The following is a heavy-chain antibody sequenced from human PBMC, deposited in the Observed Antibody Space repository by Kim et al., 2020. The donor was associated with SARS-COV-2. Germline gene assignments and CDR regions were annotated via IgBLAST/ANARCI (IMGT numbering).Heavy chain of an antibody. CDR2: IWYDGSNK. CDR1: GFTFSSYG. D-gene: IGHD6-13*01. CDR3: AKGRGSSSWLNDRYFDL. Sequence: GGSLRLSCAASGFTFSSYGMHWVRQAPGKGLEWVAVIWYDGSNKYYADSVKGRFTISRDNSKNTLYLQMNSLRAEDTAVYYCAKGRGSSSWLNDRYFDLWGRGTLVTVSS. J-gene: IGHJ2*01. V-gene: IGHV3-33*06.